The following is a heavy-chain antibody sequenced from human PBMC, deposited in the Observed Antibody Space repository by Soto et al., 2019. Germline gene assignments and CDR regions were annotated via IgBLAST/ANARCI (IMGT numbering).Heavy chain of an antibody. J-gene: IGHJ6*02. CDR2: IWYDGSNK. CDR1: GFTFSSYG. Sequence: PGGSLRLSCAASGFTFSSYGMHWVRQAPGKGLEWVAVIWYDGSNKYYADSVKGRFTISRDNSKNTLYLQMNSLRAEDTAVYYCARDVVYRYGYTADYYCMDFWDQGTTTAVSS. CDR3: ARDVVYRYGYTADYYCMDF. D-gene: IGHD5-18*01. V-gene: IGHV3-33*01.